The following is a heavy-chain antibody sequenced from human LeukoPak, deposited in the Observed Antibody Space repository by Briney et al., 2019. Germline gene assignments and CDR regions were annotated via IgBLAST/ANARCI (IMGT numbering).Heavy chain of an antibody. V-gene: IGHV3-48*02. Sequence: GGSLRLSCAASGLTVSSYSMNWVRQAPGKGLEWVSYISSSSTIYYADSVKGRFTISRDNAKNSLYLQMNSLRDEDTAVYYCARARASGRSGFDYWGQGTLVTVSS. CDR3: ARARASGRSGFDY. J-gene: IGHJ4*02. CDR2: ISSSSTI. CDR1: GLTVSSYS. D-gene: IGHD2-15*01.